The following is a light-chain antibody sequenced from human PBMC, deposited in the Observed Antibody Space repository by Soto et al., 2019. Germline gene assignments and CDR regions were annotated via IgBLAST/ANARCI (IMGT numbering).Light chain of an antibody. CDR3: ASYKSTSTPYV. CDR1: SSDIGSYSY. V-gene: IGLV2-14*03. CDR2: DVT. J-gene: IGLJ1*01. Sequence: QCVLPQPASVSGSPGQSITISCTGTSSDIGSYSYVFWYQQHPGKAPKLIIYDVTNRPAGISSRFSASKSGDTASLTISVLQADDEADYFCASYKSTSTPYVFGSGTKVTVL.